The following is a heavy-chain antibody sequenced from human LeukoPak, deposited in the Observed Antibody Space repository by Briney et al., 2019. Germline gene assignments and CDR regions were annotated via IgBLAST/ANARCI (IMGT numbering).Heavy chain of an antibody. V-gene: IGHV4-59*01. CDR3: ARGNWYLDY. Sequence: SETLSLICTVSGGSISSYYWSWVRQPPGKGLEWIGYIYYSGSINYNPSLKSRVTISVDTSKNQFSLKVSSVTAADTAVYYCARGNWYLDYWGQGTLVTVSS. CDR1: GGSISSYY. CDR2: IYYSGSI. D-gene: IGHD1-1*01. J-gene: IGHJ4*02.